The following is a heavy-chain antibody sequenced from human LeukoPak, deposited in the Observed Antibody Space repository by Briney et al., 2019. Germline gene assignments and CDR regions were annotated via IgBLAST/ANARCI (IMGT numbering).Heavy chain of an antibody. CDR2: IYYSGST. V-gene: IGHV4-39*01. Sequence: SETLSLTCTVSGGSISSSSYYWGWIRQPPGKGLSWIGRIYYSGSTYYNPSLKSRVTISVDTSKNQFSLKLSSVTAADTAVYYCASQPSGWFDPWGQGTLVTVSS. CDR1: GGSISSSSYY. CDR3: ASQPSGWFDP. J-gene: IGHJ5*02. D-gene: IGHD6-25*01.